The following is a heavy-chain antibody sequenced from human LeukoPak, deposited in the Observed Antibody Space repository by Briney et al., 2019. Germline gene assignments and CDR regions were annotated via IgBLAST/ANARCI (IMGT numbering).Heavy chain of an antibody. CDR3: AKGGSGYYPL. CDR2: ISGSGGST. D-gene: IGHD3-22*01. Sequence: QTGGSLRLSCAASGFTSSSYEMNWVRQAPGKGLEWVSVISGSGGSTYYADSVKGRFTISRDNSKNTLYLQMNSLRAEDTAVYYCAKGGSGYYPLWGQGTLVTVSS. V-gene: IGHV3-23*01. CDR1: GFTSSSYE. J-gene: IGHJ4*02.